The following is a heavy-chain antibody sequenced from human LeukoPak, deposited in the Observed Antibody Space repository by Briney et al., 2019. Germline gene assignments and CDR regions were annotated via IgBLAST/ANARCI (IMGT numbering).Heavy chain of an antibody. CDR1: GFTFSSYS. CDR2: ISSSSSYI. J-gene: IGHJ4*02. CDR3: ARDHPLERPSFFDY. V-gene: IGHV3-21*01. Sequence: PGGSLRLSCAASGFTFSSYSMNWVRQAPGKGLEWVSSISSSSSYIYYADSVKGRFTISRDNAKNSLYLQMNSLRAEDTAVYYCARDHPLERPSFFDYWGQGTLVTVSS. D-gene: IGHD1-1*01.